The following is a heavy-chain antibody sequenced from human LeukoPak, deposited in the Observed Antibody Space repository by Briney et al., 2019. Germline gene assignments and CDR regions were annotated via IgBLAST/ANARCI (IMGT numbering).Heavy chain of an antibody. Sequence: ASVKVSCKVSGYTLTELSMHWVRQAPGKGLEWMGGFDPEDGETIYAQKFQGRVTMTEDTSTDTAYMELSSLRSEDTAVYYCARALYSYGYIDYWGQGTLVTVSS. CDR2: FDPEDGET. J-gene: IGHJ4*02. CDR3: ARALYSYGYIDY. CDR1: GYTLTELS. V-gene: IGHV1-24*01. D-gene: IGHD5-18*01.